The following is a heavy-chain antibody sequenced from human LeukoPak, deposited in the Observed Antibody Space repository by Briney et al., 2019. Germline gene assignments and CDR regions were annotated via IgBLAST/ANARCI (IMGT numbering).Heavy chain of an antibody. D-gene: IGHD1-1*01. CDR2: TNKDGSEK. CDR3: VRDGNDGLNDWEY. Sequence: PGGSLRLSCEASGFTFTDYWMTWARQAPGKGLEWVANTNKDGSEKWYVDSVKGRFTISRDNAKNSLYLQMNSLKAGDTALYYCVRDGNDGLNDWEYWGQGALVTVSS. V-gene: IGHV3-7*03. J-gene: IGHJ1*01. CDR1: GFTFTDYW.